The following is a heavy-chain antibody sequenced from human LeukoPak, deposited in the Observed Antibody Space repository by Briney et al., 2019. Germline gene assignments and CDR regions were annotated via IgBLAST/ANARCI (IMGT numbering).Heavy chain of an antibody. CDR1: GGSMRDYY. CDR3: ARGFGYYDVLTAF. Sequence: PSETLSLTCAVSGGSMRDYYWSWIRQPPGKGLEWIGNIYYSVSTNYNPSLKSRVTISVDTSKNQFSLKVRSVTAADTAVYYCARGFGYYDVLTAFWGQGTLVTVFS. J-gene: IGHJ4*02. CDR2: IYYSVST. D-gene: IGHD3-9*01. V-gene: IGHV4-59*01.